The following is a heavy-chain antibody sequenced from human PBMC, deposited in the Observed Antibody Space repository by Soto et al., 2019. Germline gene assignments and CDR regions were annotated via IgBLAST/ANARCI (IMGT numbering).Heavy chain of an antibody. D-gene: IGHD2-15*01. CDR3: ARSLYCSGGSCYSRYFDY. J-gene: IGHJ4*02. Sequence: QVQLVQSGAEVKKPGSSVKVSCKASGGTFSSYAISWVRQAPGQGLEWMGGIIPIFGTANYAQKFQGRVTITADKSTSTAYMELSSLRSEDTAVYYCARSLYCSGGSCYSRYFDYWGQGTLFTVSS. CDR1: GGTFSSYA. V-gene: IGHV1-69*06. CDR2: IIPIFGTA.